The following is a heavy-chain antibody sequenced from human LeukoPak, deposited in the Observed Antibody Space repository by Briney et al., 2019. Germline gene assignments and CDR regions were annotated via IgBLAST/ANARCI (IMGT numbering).Heavy chain of an antibody. J-gene: IGHJ4*02. CDR3: AITYYYDSSGSDY. D-gene: IGHD3-22*01. CDR1: GGTFSSYA. CDR2: IIPIFGTA. V-gene: IGHV1-69*05. Sequence: SVKVSCKASGGTFSSYAISWVRQAPGQGLEWMGGIIPIFGTANYAQKFQGRVTMTRDTSTSTVYMELSSLRSEDTAVYYCAITYYYDSSGSDYWGQGTLVTVSS.